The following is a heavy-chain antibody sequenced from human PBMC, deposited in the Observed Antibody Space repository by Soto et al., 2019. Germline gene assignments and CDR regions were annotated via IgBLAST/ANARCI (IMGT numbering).Heavy chain of an antibody. Sequence: QVQLQESGPGLVKPSETLSLTCTVSGGSISSYYWSWIRQPPGKGLEWIGYIYYSGSTNYNPSLESRGTIAGDTSPTQFSLRLSSVTAADTAVYYCARVWGGAFDIWGQGTMVTVSS. CDR2: IYYSGST. D-gene: IGHD3-10*01. CDR3: ARVWGGAFDI. V-gene: IGHV4-59*01. CDR1: GGSISSYY. J-gene: IGHJ3*02.